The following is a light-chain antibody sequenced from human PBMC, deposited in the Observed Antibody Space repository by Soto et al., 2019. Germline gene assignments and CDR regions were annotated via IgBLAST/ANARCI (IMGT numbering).Light chain of an antibody. CDR1: SSDVGGYNY. CDR2: EVT. J-gene: IGLJ1*01. V-gene: IGLV2-14*01. Sequence: QSALTQPASVSGSPGQSITISCTGTSSDVGGYNYVSWYQHHPGKAPKLIIYEVTSRPSGVSHRFSGSKSGNTASLTISGLQAEDEADYYCSSYRSSNTHVFGTGTKSPS. CDR3: SSYRSSNTHV.